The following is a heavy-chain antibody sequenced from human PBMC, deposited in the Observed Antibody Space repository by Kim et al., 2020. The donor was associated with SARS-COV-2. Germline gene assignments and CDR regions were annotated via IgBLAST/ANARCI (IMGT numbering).Heavy chain of an antibody. CDR3: ARGRCSSTSCGGYYYYGMDV. CDR1: GFTFSSYG. V-gene: IGHV3-33*01. Sequence: GGSLRLSCAASGFTFSSYGMHWVRQAPGKGLEWVAVIWYDGSNKYYADSVKGRFTISRDNSKNTLYLQMNSLRAEDTAVYYCARGRCSSTSCGGYYYYGMDVWGQGTTVTVSS. D-gene: IGHD2-2*01. CDR2: IWYDGSNK. J-gene: IGHJ6*02.